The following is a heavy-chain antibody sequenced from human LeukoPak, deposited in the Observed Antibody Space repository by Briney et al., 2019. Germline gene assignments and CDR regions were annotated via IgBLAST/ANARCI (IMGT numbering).Heavy chain of an antibody. V-gene: IGHV3-30*02. CDR1: GFTFSDYW. CDR2: IWYDGSNK. Sequence: GGSLRLSCAASGFTFSDYWMSWVRQAPGKGLEWVAVIWYDGSNKYYADSVKGRFTISRDNSKNTLYLQMNSLRAEDTAVYYCAKDVDPFGSGSYVEGFDYWGQGTLVTVSS. J-gene: IGHJ4*02. D-gene: IGHD3-10*01. CDR3: AKDVDPFGSGSYVEGFDY.